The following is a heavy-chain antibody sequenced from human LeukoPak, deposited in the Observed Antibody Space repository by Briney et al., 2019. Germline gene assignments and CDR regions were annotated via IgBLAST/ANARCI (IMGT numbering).Heavy chain of an antibody. J-gene: IGHJ4*02. D-gene: IGHD1-1*01. CDR2: VSYGGNDG. CDR3: AKLAWNDGSYYFDY. CDR1: GFNFSYYA. V-gene: IGHV3-30*18. Sequence: GGSLRLSCIGAGFNFSYYAIYWVRQAPGKGLEWVAVVSYGGNDGYYADSVKGRFSISRDNSQNTVTLQMNNLRVDDTAIYYCAKLAWNDGSYYFDYWGQGTLVTVSS.